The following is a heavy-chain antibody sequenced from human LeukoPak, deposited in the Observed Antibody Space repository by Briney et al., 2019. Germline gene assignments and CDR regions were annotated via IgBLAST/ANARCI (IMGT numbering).Heavy chain of an antibody. CDR2: ISSSGSTI. D-gene: IGHD6-13*01. CDR3: ARDRSSWYAWFDP. Sequence: GGSLRLSCAASGFTFSSYEMNWVRQAPGKGLEWVSYISSSGSTIYYADSVKGRFTISRDNAKNSLYLQMNSLRAEDTAVYYCARDRSSWYAWFDPWGQGTLVTASS. V-gene: IGHV3-48*03. J-gene: IGHJ5*02. CDR1: GFTFSSYE.